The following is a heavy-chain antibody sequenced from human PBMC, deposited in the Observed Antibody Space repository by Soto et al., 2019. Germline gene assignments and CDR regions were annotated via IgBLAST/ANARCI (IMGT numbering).Heavy chain of an antibody. CDR3: ARDFHYDSSGYYSSQYYYYGMDV. V-gene: IGHV1-46*01. CDR2: INPSGDST. D-gene: IGHD3-22*01. Sequence: ASVQVSCKASGYTFISYYMHWVRQAPGQGLEWMGIINPSGDSTSYAQKFQGRVTMTRDTSTSTVYMELSSLRSEDTAVYYCARDFHYDSSGYYSSQYYYYGMDVWGQGTTVTVSS. CDR1: GYTFISYY. J-gene: IGHJ6*02.